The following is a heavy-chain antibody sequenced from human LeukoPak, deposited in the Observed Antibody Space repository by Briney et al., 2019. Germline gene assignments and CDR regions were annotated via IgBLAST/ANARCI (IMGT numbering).Heavy chain of an antibody. CDR2: IKQDGSEK. CDR1: GFTFSSYW. J-gene: IGHJ4*02. Sequence: RGSLRLSCAASGFTFSSYWVSWVRQAPGKGLEWVANIKQDGSEKYYVDSVKGRFTISRDNAKNSLYLQMNSLRAEKTAVYYCARAAANGYYFDYWGQGTLVTVSS. CDR3: ARAAANGYYFDY. V-gene: IGHV3-7*01. D-gene: IGHD2-8*01.